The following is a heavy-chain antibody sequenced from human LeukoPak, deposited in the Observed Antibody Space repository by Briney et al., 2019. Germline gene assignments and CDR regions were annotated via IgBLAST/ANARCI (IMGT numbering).Heavy chain of an antibody. Sequence: GGSLRLSCAASEFTFSSYSMNWVRQAPGKGLEWVSSISSSSSYIYYADSVKGRFTISRDNAKNSLYLQMNSLRAEDTAVYYCARAYCSSSSRYTPDAFDIWRQGTMVTVSP. V-gene: IGHV3-21*01. CDR2: ISSSSSYI. CDR1: EFTFSSYS. J-gene: IGHJ3*02. CDR3: ARAYCSSSSRYTPDAFDI. D-gene: IGHD2-2*02.